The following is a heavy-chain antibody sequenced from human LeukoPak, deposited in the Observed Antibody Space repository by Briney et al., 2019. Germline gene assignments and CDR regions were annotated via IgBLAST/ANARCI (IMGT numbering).Heavy chain of an antibody. V-gene: IGHV4-34*01. J-gene: IGHJ4*02. CDR1: GGNFSDYY. CDR2: IHQSGNS. D-gene: IGHD7-27*01. Sequence: PSETLSLTCAVSGGNFSDYYWSWVRQPPGKGLEWIAEIHQSGNSHYNPSLQSRVTISVDTSKTLLSLRLTSVTASDTAVYYCARGKDRFLGYFNYWGQGNLVTVSS. CDR3: ARGKDRFLGYFNY.